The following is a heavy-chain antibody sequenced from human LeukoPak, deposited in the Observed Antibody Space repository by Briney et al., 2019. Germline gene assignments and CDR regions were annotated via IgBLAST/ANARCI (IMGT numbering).Heavy chain of an antibody. CDR2: INPNSGGT. D-gene: IGHD2-2*01. CDR1: GYTFTGYY. V-gene: IGHV1-2*04. CDR3: ARYGDGDIVVVPAAYYYGMDV. J-gene: IGHJ6*02. Sequence: ASVKVSCKASGYTFTGYYVHWVRQAPGQGLEWMGWINPNSGGTNYAQKFQGWVTMTRDTSISTAYMELSRLRSDDTAVYYCARYGDGDIVVVPAAYYYGMDVWGQGTTVTVSS.